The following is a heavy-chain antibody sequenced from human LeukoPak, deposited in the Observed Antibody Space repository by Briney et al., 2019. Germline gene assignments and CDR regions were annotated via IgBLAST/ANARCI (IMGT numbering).Heavy chain of an antibody. J-gene: IGHJ4*02. Sequence: SETLSLTCAVCGGSFSGYYWSWIRQPPGKGLEWIGEINHSRSTNYSPSLKSRVTISVDTSKNQFSLRLSSVTAADTAVYYCAVQEKHYYDTSGYPGYFDYWGQGTLVTVSS. CDR3: AVQEKHYYDTSGYPGYFDY. CDR2: INHSRST. V-gene: IGHV4-34*01. D-gene: IGHD3-22*01. CDR1: GGSFSGYY.